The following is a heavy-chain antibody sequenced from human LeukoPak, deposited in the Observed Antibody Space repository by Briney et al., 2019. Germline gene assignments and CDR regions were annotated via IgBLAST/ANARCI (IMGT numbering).Heavy chain of an antibody. J-gene: IGHJ4*02. D-gene: IGHD2-15*01. V-gene: IGHV3-23*01. CDR1: GFTSSNYA. CDR3: AKELRRSPTYYFDY. CDR2: ISGSGADT. Sequence: GGSLRLSCAASGFTSSNYAMNWVRQAPGRGLEWVSAISGSGADTYYADSVKGRFTISRDNSKNTLYLQMNSLRAEDTAIYFCAKELRRSPTYYFDYWGQGTLVTVSS.